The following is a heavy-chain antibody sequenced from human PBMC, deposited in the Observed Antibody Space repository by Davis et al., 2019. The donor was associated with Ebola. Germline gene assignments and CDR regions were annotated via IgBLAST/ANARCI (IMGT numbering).Heavy chain of an antibody. CDR3: ARGAARYSGYDFTYYYYGMDV. J-gene: IGHJ6*02. D-gene: IGHD5-12*01. CDR1: GESFSGYY. Sequence: PSETLSLTCAVYGESFSGYYWSWIRQPPGKGLEWIGEINHSGSTNYNPSLKSRVTISVDTSKNQFSLKLSSVTAADTAVYYCARGAARYSGYDFTYYYYGMDVWGQGTTVTVSS. CDR2: INHSGST. V-gene: IGHV4-34*01.